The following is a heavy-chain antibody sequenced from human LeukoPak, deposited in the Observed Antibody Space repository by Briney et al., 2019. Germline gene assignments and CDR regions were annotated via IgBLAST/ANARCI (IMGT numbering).Heavy chain of an antibody. CDR2: IRYDGSNK. CDR3: ARDRYYDILTGYYDFDY. J-gene: IGHJ4*02. V-gene: IGHV3-30*02. D-gene: IGHD3-9*01. Sequence: GGSLRLSCAASGFTFSSYGMHWVRQAPGKGLEWEAFIRYDGSNKYYADSVKGRFTISRDNSKNTLYLQMNSLRAEDTAVYYCARDRYYDILTGYYDFDYWGQGTLVTVSS. CDR1: GFTFSSYG.